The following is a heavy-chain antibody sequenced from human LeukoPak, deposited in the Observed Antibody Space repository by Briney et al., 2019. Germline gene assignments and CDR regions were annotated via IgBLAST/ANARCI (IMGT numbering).Heavy chain of an antibody. J-gene: IGHJ4*02. CDR3: ARESHYYDSSGYYRY. V-gene: IGHV4-59*01. D-gene: IGHD3-22*01. CDR1: GGSISSYY. Sequence: PSETLSLTCTVSGGSISSYYWSWIRQPPGKGLEWIGYIYYSGSTNYNPSLKSRVTISVDTSKNQFSLKLSSVTAADTAVYYCARESHYYDSSGYYRYWGQGTVVTVSS. CDR2: IYYSGST.